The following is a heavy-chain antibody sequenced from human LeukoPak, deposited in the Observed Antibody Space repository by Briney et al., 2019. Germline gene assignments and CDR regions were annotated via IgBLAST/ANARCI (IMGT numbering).Heavy chain of an antibody. CDR2: IKSRADGGTT. Sequence: GGSLRLSCAASGFTFSSYEMSWVRQAPGQGLEWVGRIKSRADGGTTGYAAPVEGRFSISRDDSENTLYLQMNSLQIDDTALYYCLIFPGRWGQGTLVTISS. CDR1: GFTFSSYE. D-gene: IGHD3-3*01. J-gene: IGHJ4*02. V-gene: IGHV3-15*05. CDR3: LIFPGR.